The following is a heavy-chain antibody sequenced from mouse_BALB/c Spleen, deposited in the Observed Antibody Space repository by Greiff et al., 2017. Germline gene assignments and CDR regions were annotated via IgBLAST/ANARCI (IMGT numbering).Heavy chain of an antibody. CDR2: ISSGGSYT. CDR3: ARHPNWGFFDY. CDR1: GFTFSSYA. Sequence: EVQLVESGGGLVKPGGSLKLSCAASGFTFSSYAMSWVRQTPEKRLEWVATISSGGSYTYYPDSVKGRFTISRDNAKNTLYLQMSSLRSEDTAMYYCARHPNWGFFDYWGQGTTLTVSS. V-gene: IGHV5-9-3*01. D-gene: IGHD4-1*01. J-gene: IGHJ2*01.